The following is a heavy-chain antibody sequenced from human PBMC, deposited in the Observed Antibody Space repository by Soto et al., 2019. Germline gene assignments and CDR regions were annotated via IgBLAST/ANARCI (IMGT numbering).Heavy chain of an antibody. D-gene: IGHD4-17*01. Sequence: QVQLVESGGGVVQPGRSLRLSCAASGFTFSSYGMHWVRQAPGKGLEWVAVIWYDGSNKYYADSVKGRFTISRDNSKNTLYLQMNSLSAEDTAVYYCASDGNDYGGGWFDPWGQGTPVTVSS. CDR3: ASDGNDYGGGWFDP. CDR2: IWYDGSNK. CDR1: GFTFSSYG. J-gene: IGHJ5*02. V-gene: IGHV3-33*01.